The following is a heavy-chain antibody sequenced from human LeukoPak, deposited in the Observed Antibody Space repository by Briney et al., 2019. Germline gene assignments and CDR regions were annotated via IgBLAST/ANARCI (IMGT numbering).Heavy chain of an antibody. CDR2: ISAYNGNT. CDR3: ARVGGSYYADYYYMDV. J-gene: IGHJ6*03. Sequence: ASVKVSCKASGYTFTSYGISWVRQAPGQGLEWMGWISAYNGNTNYAQKLQGRVTMTTDTSTSTAYMELRSLRSDDTAVYYCARVGGSYYADYYYMDVWGKGATVTVSS. V-gene: IGHV1-18*01. CDR1: GYTFTSYG. D-gene: IGHD1-26*01.